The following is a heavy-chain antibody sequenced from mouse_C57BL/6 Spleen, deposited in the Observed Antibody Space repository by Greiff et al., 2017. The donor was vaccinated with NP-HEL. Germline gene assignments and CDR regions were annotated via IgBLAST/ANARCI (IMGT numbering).Heavy chain of an antibody. CDR3: ARARRSYDYFDY. CDR2: ISYDGSN. Sequence: EVKLLESGPGLVKPSQSLSLTCSVTGYSITSGYYWNWIRQFPGNKLEWMGYISYDGSNNYNPSLKNRISITRDTSKNQFFLKLNSVTTEDTATYYCARARRSYDYFDYWGQGTTLTVSS. D-gene: IGHD1-1*01. CDR1: GYSITSGYY. V-gene: IGHV3-6*01. J-gene: IGHJ2*01.